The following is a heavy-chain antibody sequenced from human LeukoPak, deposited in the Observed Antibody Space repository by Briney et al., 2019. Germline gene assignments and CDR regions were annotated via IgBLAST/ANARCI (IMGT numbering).Heavy chain of an antibody. D-gene: IGHD2-15*01. Sequence: PGGSLRLSCAASGFTFDDYTMHWVRQAPGKGLEWVSLISWDGGSTYYADSVKGRFTISRDNSKNSLYLQMNNLRTEDTALYYCAKGGYCSGGSCYNPLNDAFDIWGQGTMVTVSS. CDR1: GFTFDDYT. J-gene: IGHJ3*02. V-gene: IGHV3-43*01. CDR3: AKGGYCSGGSCYNPLNDAFDI. CDR2: ISWDGGST.